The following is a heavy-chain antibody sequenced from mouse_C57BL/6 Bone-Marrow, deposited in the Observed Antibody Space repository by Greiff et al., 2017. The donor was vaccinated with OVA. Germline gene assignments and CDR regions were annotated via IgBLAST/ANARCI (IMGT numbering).Heavy chain of an antibody. CDR1: GFTFSSYT. Sequence: EVMLVESGGGLVKPGGSLKLSCAASGFTFSSYTMSWVRQTPEKRLEWVATISGGGGNTYYPDSVKGRFTISRDNAKNTLYLQMRSLRSEDTALYYCARQTNYYAMDYWGQGTSVTVSS. V-gene: IGHV5-9*01. J-gene: IGHJ4*01. CDR2: ISGGGGNT. CDR3: ARQTNYYAMDY.